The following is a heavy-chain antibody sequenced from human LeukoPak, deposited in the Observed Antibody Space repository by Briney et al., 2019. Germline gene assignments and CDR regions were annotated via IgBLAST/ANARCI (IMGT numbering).Heavy chain of an antibody. Sequence: ASVKVSCKASGYTFTSYYMHWVRQAPGQGLEWMGIINPSGGSTSYAQKFQGRVTMTRDTSTSTVYMELSSLRSEDTAAYYCAILPSGGSSGYSFDYWGQGTLVTVSS. V-gene: IGHV1-46*01. CDR1: GYTFTSYY. CDR2: INPSGGST. J-gene: IGHJ4*02. CDR3: AILPSGGSSGYSFDY. D-gene: IGHD3-22*01.